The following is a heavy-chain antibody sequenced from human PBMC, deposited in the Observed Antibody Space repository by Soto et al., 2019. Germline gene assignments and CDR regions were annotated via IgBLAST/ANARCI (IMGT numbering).Heavy chain of an antibody. CDR2: INAGNGNT. Sequence: GAPVKVSCKASGYTFTSYAMHSVRQAPGQRLEWMGWINAGNGNTKYSQKFQGRVTITRDTSASTAYMELSSLRSEDTAVYYCARAGDYQWFDPWGQGTLVTVSS. CDR3: ARAGDYQWFDP. V-gene: IGHV1-3*01. D-gene: IGHD4-17*01. J-gene: IGHJ5*02. CDR1: GYTFTSYA.